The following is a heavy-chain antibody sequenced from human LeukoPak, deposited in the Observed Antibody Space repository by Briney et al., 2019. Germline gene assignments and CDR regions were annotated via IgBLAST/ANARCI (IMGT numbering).Heavy chain of an antibody. J-gene: IGHJ4*02. CDR1: GGSISSGNYY. Sequence: SETLSLTCSVSGGSISSGNYYWGWIRQPPGKGLEWIASVFYTGSTYYNPSLKSRVTISVDTSKNQFSLRLRSVTAADTAVYYCARLGIGVVPSAMLGDYYFDYWGQGTLVTVSS. D-gene: IGHD2-2*01. V-gene: IGHV4-39*01. CDR3: ARLGIGVVPSAMLGDYYFDY. CDR2: VFYTGST.